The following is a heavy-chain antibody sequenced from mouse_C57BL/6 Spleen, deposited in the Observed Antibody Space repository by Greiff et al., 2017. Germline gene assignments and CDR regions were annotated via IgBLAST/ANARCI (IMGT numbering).Heavy chain of an antibody. Sequence: VQLQQSGPELVKPGASVKISCKASGYSFTDYNLNWVKQSNGKSLEWIGVINPNYGSTSYNQKFKGKATLTVDQSSSTAYMQLNSLTSEDSAVYYCARSLDSSGYYFDYWGQGTTLTVSS. J-gene: IGHJ2*01. CDR1: GYSFTDYN. CDR2: INPNYGST. V-gene: IGHV1-39*01. CDR3: ARSLDSSGYYFDY. D-gene: IGHD3-2*02.